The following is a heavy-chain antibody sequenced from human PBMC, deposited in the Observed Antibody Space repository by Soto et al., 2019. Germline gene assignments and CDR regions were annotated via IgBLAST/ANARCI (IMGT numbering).Heavy chain of an antibody. Sequence: PSETLSLTCDVSGYAISSGFYWDWLRLSPGKGLEWIGCVYHTGRTYYNPSLKSRVAISVDTYKNQFSLKMTSVTDTDTAVYYCARTKLARGGTFEYWGQGIPVTVSS. CDR3: ARTKLARGGTFEY. J-gene: IGHJ4*02. V-gene: IGHV4-38-2*01. CDR1: GYAISSGFY. D-gene: IGHD1-1*01. CDR2: VYHTGRT.